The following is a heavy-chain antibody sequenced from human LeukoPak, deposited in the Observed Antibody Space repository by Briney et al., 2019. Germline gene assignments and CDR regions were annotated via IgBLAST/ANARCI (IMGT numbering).Heavy chain of an antibody. V-gene: IGHV1-46*01. D-gene: IGHD3-22*01. Sequence: GASVKVSCKASGYSFTSNYIHWVRQAPGQGLEWMGMIYPRDGSTSYAQKFQGRVTVTRDTSTSTVHMELSGLRSEDTAVYYCARGGYYYDSSGYSHLPDYWGQGTLVTVSA. CDR3: ARGGYYYDSSGYSHLPDY. CDR2: IYPRDGST. J-gene: IGHJ4*02. CDR1: GYSFTSNY.